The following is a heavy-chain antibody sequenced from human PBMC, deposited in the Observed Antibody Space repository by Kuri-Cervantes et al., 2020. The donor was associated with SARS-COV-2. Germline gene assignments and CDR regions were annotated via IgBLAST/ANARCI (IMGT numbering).Heavy chain of an antibody. CDR3: ATPRTGYSSSWGAFDI. CDR1: GYTFTSYG. D-gene: IGHD6-13*01. V-gene: IGHV1-18*01. CDR2: ISASNGDT. Sequence: ASVKVSCKASGYTFTSYGISWVRQAPGQGLEWMAWISASNGDTRYAQKFQDRVTMTTDTSTTTAYMELSSLRPEDTAVYYCATPRTGYSSSWGAFDIWGQGTMVTVSS. J-gene: IGHJ3*02.